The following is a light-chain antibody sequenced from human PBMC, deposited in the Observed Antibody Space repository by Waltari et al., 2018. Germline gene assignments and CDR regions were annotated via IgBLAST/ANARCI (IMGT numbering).Light chain of an antibody. CDR2: EDS. CDR1: TLGSNF. Sequence: SYELTQPPSVSVSPGQTASITCSGDTLGSNFASWYQQKPGQSPVLLLYEDSKRPSGIPARFSGSNSGKTATLTISGTQAMDEADYYCQAWDSTTAVFGTGTKVTVL. CDR3: QAWDSTTAV. V-gene: IGLV3-1*01. J-gene: IGLJ1*01.